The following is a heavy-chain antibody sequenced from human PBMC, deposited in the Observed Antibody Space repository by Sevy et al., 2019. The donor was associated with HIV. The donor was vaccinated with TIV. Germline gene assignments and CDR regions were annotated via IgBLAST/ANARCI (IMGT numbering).Heavy chain of an antibody. CDR3: AKDLGSSSWPFDY. J-gene: IGHJ4*02. Sequence: GGSLRLSCAASGFTFSNYGMHWVRQAPGKGLEWVAFIRYDESNKHYADSVKGRFTISRDNSKNTLYLQMNSLRAEDTAVYYCAKDLGSSSWPFDYWDQGTLVTVSS. CDR2: IRYDESNK. D-gene: IGHD6-13*01. CDR1: GFTFSNYG. V-gene: IGHV3-30*02.